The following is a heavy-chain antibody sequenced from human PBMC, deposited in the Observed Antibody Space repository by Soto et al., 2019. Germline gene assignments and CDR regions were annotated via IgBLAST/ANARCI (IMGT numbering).Heavy chain of an antibody. CDR2: ISAYNGNT. Sequence: ASVKVSCKASGYTFTSYGISWVRQAPGQGLEWMGWISAYNGNTNYAQKFQGRVTITADKSTSTAYMELSSLRSEDTAVYYCAREADGGNGGDAFDIWGQGTMVTVSS. D-gene: IGHD2-15*01. V-gene: IGHV1-18*04. J-gene: IGHJ3*02. CDR3: AREADGGNGGDAFDI. CDR1: GYTFTSYG.